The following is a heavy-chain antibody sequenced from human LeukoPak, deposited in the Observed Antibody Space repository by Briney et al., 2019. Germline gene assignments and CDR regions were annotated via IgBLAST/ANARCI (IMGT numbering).Heavy chain of an antibody. V-gene: IGHV3-23*01. J-gene: IGHJ4*02. D-gene: IGHD4-4*01. Sequence: GGSLRLSCAASGFTFSSYAMSWVRQAPGKGREWVSLISGGRTYYADSVKGRFTISRDTSKNTLYLQMNSLRAEDTAVYYCAKDHYSNSGSFDYWGQGTLVTVSS. CDR1: GFTFSSYA. CDR2: ISGGRT. CDR3: AKDHYSNSGSFDY.